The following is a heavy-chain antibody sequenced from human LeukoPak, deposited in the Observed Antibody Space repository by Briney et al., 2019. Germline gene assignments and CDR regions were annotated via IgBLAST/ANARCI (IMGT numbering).Heavy chain of an antibody. CDR3: ARGKGWFDP. CDR2: IKYDGSEK. Sequence: GGSLRLSCEASGFSFNTYWMAWFRQAPGKGLEWVAKIKYDGSEKYYVDSVKGRFTISRDNAKNSLYLQMNSLRVEDTAVYYCARGKGWFDPWGQGTLVTVS. V-gene: IGHV3-7*05. J-gene: IGHJ5*02. CDR1: GFSFNTYW.